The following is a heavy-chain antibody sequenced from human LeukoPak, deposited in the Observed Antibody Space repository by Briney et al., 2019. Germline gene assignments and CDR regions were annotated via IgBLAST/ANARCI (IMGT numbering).Heavy chain of an antibody. Sequence: ASVKVSCKASGGTFSSCAISWVRLAPGQGLAWMGWINPNSGGTNYAQRFQGRVTMTRDTSISTAYMELSSLRSDDTSVYYCARVWVTSTSSYDYWGQGTLVTVSS. CDR1: GGTFSSCA. CDR2: INPNSGGT. D-gene: IGHD2-2*01. V-gene: IGHV1-2*02. CDR3: ARVWVTSTSSYDY. J-gene: IGHJ4*02.